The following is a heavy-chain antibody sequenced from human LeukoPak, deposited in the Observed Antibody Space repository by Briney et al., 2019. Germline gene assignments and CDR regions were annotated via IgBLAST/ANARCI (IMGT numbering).Heavy chain of an antibody. CDR1: GFTFSSYS. D-gene: IGHD4-17*01. V-gene: IGHV3-48*01. Sequence: GGSLRLSCAASGFTFSSYSMNWVSQAPGKGLEWVSYISSSSSTIYYADSVKGRFTISRDNAKNSLYLQMNSLRAEDTAVYYCARDPGTVIAYSFEYWGQGTLVTVSS. CDR3: ARDPGTVIAYSFEY. CDR2: ISSSSSTI. J-gene: IGHJ4*02.